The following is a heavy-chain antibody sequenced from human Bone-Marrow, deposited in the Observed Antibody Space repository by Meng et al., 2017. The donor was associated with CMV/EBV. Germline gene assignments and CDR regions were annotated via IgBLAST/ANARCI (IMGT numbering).Heavy chain of an antibody. Sequence: GESLKISCAASRFTFSSYEMNWVRQAPGKGLEWVSYISSSGSTIYYADSVKGRFTISRDNAKNSLYLQMNSLRAEDTAVYYCASLTYYDFWSGYSRVDYWGQGTLVTVSS. J-gene: IGHJ4*02. D-gene: IGHD3-3*01. V-gene: IGHV3-48*03. CDR1: RFTFSSYE. CDR2: ISSSGSTI. CDR3: ASLTYYDFWSGYSRVDY.